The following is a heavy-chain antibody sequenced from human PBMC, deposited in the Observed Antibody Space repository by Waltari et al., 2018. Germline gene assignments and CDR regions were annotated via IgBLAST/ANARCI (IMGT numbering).Heavy chain of an antibody. J-gene: IGHJ4*02. CDR3: AREDYDIWSGYGDY. V-gene: IGHV3-74*01. CDR2: INGDGSRP. Sequence: EVRLVESGGGLVQPGGSLTVSCAASGFSCRDYWVHWIRQAPGQGLVWVSRINGDGSRPEYADSVKGRFTISRDNAKNTVYLQMNSLRVDDTAVYYCAREDYDIWSGYGDYWGQGTLVSVSS. D-gene: IGHD3-3*01. CDR1: GFSCRDYW.